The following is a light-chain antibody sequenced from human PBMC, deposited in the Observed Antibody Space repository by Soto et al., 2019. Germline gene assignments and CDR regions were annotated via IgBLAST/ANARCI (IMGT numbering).Light chain of an antibody. Sequence: QAVVTQPPSVSGAPGQRVTISCTGSSSNIGAGYVVHWYQQLPGTAPKLLIYGNFNRPSGVPDRFSGSKSGTSASLAITGLQAEDEADYYCQSYDSSLSVVFGGGTKLTVL. CDR1: SSNIGAGYV. CDR2: GNF. V-gene: IGLV1-40*01. CDR3: QSYDSSLSVV. J-gene: IGLJ2*01.